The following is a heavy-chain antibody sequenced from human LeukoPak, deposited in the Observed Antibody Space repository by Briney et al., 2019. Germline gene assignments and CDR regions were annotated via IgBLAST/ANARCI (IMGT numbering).Heavy chain of an antibody. V-gene: IGHV5-51*01. J-gene: IGHJ4*02. CDR3: ARQVYGSGNYYFDY. CDR1: GYRFTSYW. Sequence: GESLKISCKASGYRFTSYWIGWVRQMPGKGLEWMGIIYPGDSDTRYSPSFQGQVTISADKSISTAYLQWSSLKASDAAMYYCARQVYGSGNYYFDYWGQGTLVTVSS. CDR2: IYPGDSDT. D-gene: IGHD3-10*01.